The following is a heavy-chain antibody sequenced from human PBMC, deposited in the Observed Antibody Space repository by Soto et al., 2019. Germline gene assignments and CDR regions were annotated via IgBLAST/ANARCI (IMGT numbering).Heavy chain of an antibody. V-gene: IGHV4-34*01. CDR3: ARGSLVRRNYYYCGMDV. J-gene: IGHJ6*02. CDR2: INHSGST. CDR1: GGSSSGYY. Sequence: SETLSLTCAVYGGSSSGYYWSWIRQPPGKGLEWIGEINHSGSTNYNPSLKSRVTISVDTSKNQFSLKLSSATAADTAVYYCARGSLVRRNYYYCGMDVWGQGTTVTVAS. D-gene: IGHD3-10*01.